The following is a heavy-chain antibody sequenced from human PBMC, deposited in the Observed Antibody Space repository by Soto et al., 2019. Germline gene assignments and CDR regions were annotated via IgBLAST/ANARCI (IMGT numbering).Heavy chain of an antibody. CDR2: IWYDGSNK. CDR3: ARDLTLLWFGELPDWFDP. V-gene: IGHV3-33*01. CDR1: GFTFSSYG. Sequence: GGSLRLSSAASGFTFSSYGMHWVRQAPGKGLEWVAVIWYDGSNKYYADSVKGRFTISRENSKNTLYLQMNSQRAEDTAVYYCARDLTLLWFGELPDWFDPWGQGTLVTVSS. J-gene: IGHJ5*02. D-gene: IGHD3-10*01.